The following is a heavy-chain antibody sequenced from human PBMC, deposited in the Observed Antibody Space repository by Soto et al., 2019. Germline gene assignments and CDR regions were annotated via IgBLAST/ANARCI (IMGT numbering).Heavy chain of an antibody. V-gene: IGHV1-69*06. J-gene: IGHJ5*02. Sequence: SVKVSCKASGGTFSSYAISWLRQSPGQGLEWMGGIIPIFGTANYAQKFQGRVTITADKSTSTAYMELSSLRSEDTAVYYCARANYDFPINWFDPWGQGTLVTVSS. CDR1: GGTFSSYA. CDR2: IIPIFGTA. D-gene: IGHD3-3*01. CDR3: ARANYDFPINWFDP.